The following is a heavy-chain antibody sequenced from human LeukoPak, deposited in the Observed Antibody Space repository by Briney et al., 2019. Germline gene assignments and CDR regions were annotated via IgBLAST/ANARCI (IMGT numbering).Heavy chain of an antibody. J-gene: IGHJ5*02. V-gene: IGHV4-4*07. CDR1: GGSISSYY. D-gene: IGHD3-22*01. CDR2: IYTSGST. CDR3: ARSMYYDSSGYHT. Sequence: SETLSLTCTVSGGSISSYYWSWIRQPAGKGLEWIGRIYTSGSTNHNPSLKSRVTISVDTSKNQFSLKLSSVTAADTAVYYCARSMYYDSSGYHTWGQGTLVTVSS.